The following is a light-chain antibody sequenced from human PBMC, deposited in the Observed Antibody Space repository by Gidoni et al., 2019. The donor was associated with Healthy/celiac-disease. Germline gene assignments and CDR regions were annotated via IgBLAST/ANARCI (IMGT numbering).Light chain of an antibody. CDR1: QSVSSY. Sequence: ESALTQSPATLSLSPGERATLSCRASQSVSSYLAWYQQKPGQAPRLLIQDASNRATGIPARFSGSGSWTYCPLTISILEPEDFAVYYCQQRSNWPPLFTFGPGTKVDIK. CDR3: QQRSNWPPLFT. CDR2: DAS. V-gene: IGKV3-11*01. J-gene: IGKJ3*01.